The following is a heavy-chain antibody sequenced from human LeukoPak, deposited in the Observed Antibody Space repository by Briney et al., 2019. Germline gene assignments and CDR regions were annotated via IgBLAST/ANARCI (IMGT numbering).Heavy chain of an antibody. CDR1: GYTFTSYG. CDR2: ISAYNGNT. Sequence: ASVKVSCKASGYTFTSYGISWVRQAPGQGLEWMGWISAYNGNTKYSQKFQGRVTITRDTSASTAYMELSSLRSEDTAVYYCASRYQLPFDYWGQGTLVTVSS. CDR3: ASRYQLPFDY. D-gene: IGHD2-2*01. J-gene: IGHJ4*02. V-gene: IGHV1-18*01.